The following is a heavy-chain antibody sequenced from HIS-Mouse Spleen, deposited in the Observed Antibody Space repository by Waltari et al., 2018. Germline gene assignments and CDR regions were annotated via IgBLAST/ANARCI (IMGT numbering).Heavy chain of an antibody. CDR1: GYTFTAYY. V-gene: IGHV1-2*02. CDR2: NNPNSGGT. CDR3: ARAAIGWTPRADP. D-gene: IGHD6-19*01. J-gene: IGHJ5*02. Sequence: QVQLVQSGAEVKKPGASVKVSCKASGYTFTAYYMHWVRQAPGQGLEWMGWNNPNSGGTNYAQKVQGRGPMTRDTSISTAYMERSRLGSDDTAVYYCARAAIGWTPRADPWGQGTLVTVSS.